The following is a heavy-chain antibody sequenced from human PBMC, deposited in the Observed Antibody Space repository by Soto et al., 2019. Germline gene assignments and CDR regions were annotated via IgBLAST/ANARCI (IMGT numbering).Heavy chain of an antibody. D-gene: IGHD6-13*01. V-gene: IGHV3-21*01. CDR3: TRDASRDSSARGWFDP. J-gene: IGHJ5*02. Sequence: GGSLRLSCAASVFTFSSYSMNWVRQAPGKGLEWVSSISSSSSYIYYADSVKGRFTISRDNAKNSLHLQMNSLRAEDTAVYYCTRDASRDSSARGWFDPWGPGTLVTVSS. CDR1: VFTFSSYS. CDR2: ISSSSSYI.